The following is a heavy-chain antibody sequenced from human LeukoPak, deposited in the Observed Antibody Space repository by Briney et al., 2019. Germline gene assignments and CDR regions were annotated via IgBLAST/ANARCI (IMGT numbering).Heavy chain of an antibody. CDR1: GYSFTGYY. Sequence: ASVTVSCKASGYSFTGYYLHWVRQAPGQGLEWMGWINPKSGVTNYAQRFQGRVTMTRDTSISTAYMELSSLRFDDTAVYYCARGSYCGGDCPDSWGQGTLVTVSS. V-gene: IGHV1-2*02. CDR2: INPKSGVT. CDR3: ARGSYCGGDCPDS. D-gene: IGHD2-21*02. J-gene: IGHJ4*02.